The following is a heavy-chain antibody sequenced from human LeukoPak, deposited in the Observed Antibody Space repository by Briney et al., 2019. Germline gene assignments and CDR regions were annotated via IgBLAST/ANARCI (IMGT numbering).Heavy chain of an antibody. V-gene: IGHV3-48*01. D-gene: IGHD6-19*01. CDR3: ARDDSRGWYHFDY. CDR2: ISSSSSTI. J-gene: IGHJ4*02. Sequence: GGSLRLSCAASGFTFSSYSMNGVRQAPGKGLEWGSYISSSSSTIYYADSVKGRFTISRDNAKNSLYLQMNSLRAEDTAVYYCARDDSRGWYHFDYWGQGTLVTVSS. CDR1: GFTFSSYS.